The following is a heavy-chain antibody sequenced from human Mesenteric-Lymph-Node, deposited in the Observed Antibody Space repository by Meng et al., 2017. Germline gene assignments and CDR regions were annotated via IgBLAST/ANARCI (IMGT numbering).Heavy chain of an antibody. CDR2: ISWNSGSI. V-gene: IGHV3-9*01. CDR1: GFTFDDYA. CDR3: ARVGMASDAFDI. J-gene: IGHJ3*02. D-gene: IGHD5-24*01. Sequence: SLKISCAASGFTFDDYAMHWVRQAPGKSLEWVSGISWNSGSIGYADSVKGRFTISRDNAKNSLYLQMNSLRAEDTALYYCARVGMASDAFDIWGQGTVVTVSS.